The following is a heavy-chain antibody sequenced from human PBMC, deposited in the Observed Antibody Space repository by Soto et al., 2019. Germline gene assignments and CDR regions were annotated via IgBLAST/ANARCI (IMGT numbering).Heavy chain of an antibody. J-gene: IGHJ3*02. CDR1: GDSFTTDW. V-gene: IGHV5-51*01. Sequence: GESLKISCRDFGDSFTTDWIGWLRQMPGKGLEWMGIIHPDDSDTRYSPSLQGQVIFSVDKSISTXXXXXXXXXXXXTAMYYCARQHRDYYHDAFDIWGQGTMVTVSS. CDR2: IHPDDSDT. D-gene: IGHD3-10*01. CDR3: ARQHRDYYHDAFDI.